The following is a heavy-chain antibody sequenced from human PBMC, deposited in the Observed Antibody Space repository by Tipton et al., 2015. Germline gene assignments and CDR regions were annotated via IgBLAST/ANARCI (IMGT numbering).Heavy chain of an antibody. J-gene: IGHJ4*02. CDR2: IYYTGNT. Sequence: TLSLTCTVSGGSISSYYWSWIRQPPGKGLEWIGYIYYTGNTNYNPSLKSRVTISVDTSKNQFSLKLSSVTAADTAVYYCARAYYYDSSGYPLFDYWGQGTLVTVSS. CDR1: GGSISSYY. D-gene: IGHD3-22*01. V-gene: IGHV4-59*12. CDR3: ARAYYYDSSGYPLFDY.